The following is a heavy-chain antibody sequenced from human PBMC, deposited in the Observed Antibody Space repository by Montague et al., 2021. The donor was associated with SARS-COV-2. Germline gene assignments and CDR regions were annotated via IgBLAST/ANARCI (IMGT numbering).Heavy chain of an antibody. D-gene: IGHD3-22*01. V-gene: IGHV4-31*03. Sequence: TLSLTCTVSGGSISSGGYYWSWIRQHPGKGLEWIGYIYYSGSTYYNPSLKSRVTISVDTSKNQFSLKLSSVTAADTAVYYCARAPRSIVVLNWFDPWGQGTLVTVSS. CDR1: GGSISSGGYY. CDR3: ARAPRSIVVLNWFDP. CDR2: IYYSGST. J-gene: IGHJ5*02.